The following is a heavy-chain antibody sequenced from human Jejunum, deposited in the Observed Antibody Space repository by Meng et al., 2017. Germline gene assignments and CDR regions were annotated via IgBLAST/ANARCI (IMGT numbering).Heavy chain of an antibody. D-gene: IGHD3-16*01. CDR1: GGSIIGINW. J-gene: IGHJ4*02. Sequence: SETLSLTCAVSGGSIIGINWWTWVRQPPGKGLEWIGEIHHSGSTNSIPSLKSRVTLSVDKSKNQFSLSLTSVTAADTAVYYCARGTGDLRFGFDYWGQGILVTVSS. CDR2: IHHSGST. CDR3: ARGTGDLRFGFDY. V-gene: IGHV4-4*02.